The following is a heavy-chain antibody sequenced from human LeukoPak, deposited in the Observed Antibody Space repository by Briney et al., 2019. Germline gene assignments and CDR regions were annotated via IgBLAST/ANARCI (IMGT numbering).Heavy chain of an antibody. Sequence: ASVTVSFTSSGYTFTFYYMHWVRQAPGQGLEWMGWISAYNGNTNYAQKLQGRVTMTTDTSTSTAYMELRSLRSDDTAVYYCARTTVTTVDWFDPWGQGTLVTVSS. V-gene: IGHV1-18*04. CDR3: ARTTVTTVDWFDP. CDR2: ISAYNGNT. D-gene: IGHD4-17*01. J-gene: IGHJ5*02. CDR1: GYTFTFYY.